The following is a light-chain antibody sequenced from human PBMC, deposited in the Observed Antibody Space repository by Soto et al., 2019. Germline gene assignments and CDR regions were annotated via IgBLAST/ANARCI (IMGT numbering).Light chain of an antibody. J-gene: IGLJ3*02. CDR1: RSNIGRKI. Sequence: QSLLSQPTSASVTPGQTVTISCSGSRSNIGRKIVNWYQQAPGTVPKLLIYSNIQRPSEVPDRFSASKSGTSASLAISGLQSDDEATYYCASWDDSLKSPVFGGGTKVTVL. CDR2: SNI. V-gene: IGLV1-44*01. CDR3: ASWDDSLKSPV.